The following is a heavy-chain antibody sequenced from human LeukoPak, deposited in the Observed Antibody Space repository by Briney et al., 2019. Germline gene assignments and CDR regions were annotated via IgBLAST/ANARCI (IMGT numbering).Heavy chain of an antibody. CDR2: ISGDGTRT. Sequence: GGSLRLSCAASGFTFSSYAMTWARQAPVKGLEWVSAISGDGTRTYYADSVKGRFTISRDNSKDTLYLEMSSLRVEDTAIYYCAKWPEGAMDYFDYWGQGTLVTVSS. V-gene: IGHV3-23*01. CDR3: AKWPEGAMDYFDY. D-gene: IGHD3-16*01. J-gene: IGHJ4*02. CDR1: GFTFSSYA.